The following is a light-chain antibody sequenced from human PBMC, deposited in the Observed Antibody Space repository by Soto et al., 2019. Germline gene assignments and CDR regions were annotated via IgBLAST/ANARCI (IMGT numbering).Light chain of an antibody. J-gene: IGKJ1*01. CDR1: QSISSY. Sequence: DIQMTQSPSSLSASVGDRVTITCRASQSISSYLNWYQQNPGKAPKLLIYAASSLQSEVPSRFSGSGSGTEFTLTISSLQPEDFAAYYCQQSYSTPWTFGRGTKVEIK. CDR3: QQSYSTPWT. CDR2: AAS. V-gene: IGKV1-39*01.